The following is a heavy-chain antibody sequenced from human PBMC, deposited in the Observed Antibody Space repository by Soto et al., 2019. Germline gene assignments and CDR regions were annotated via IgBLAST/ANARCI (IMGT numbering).Heavy chain of an antibody. CDR1: GFTFSSYE. V-gene: IGHV3-48*03. D-gene: IGHD1-20*01. CDR3: ARIYNWNDY. CDR2: ISSSGTTI. J-gene: IGHJ4*02. Sequence: EVQLVESGGGLVQPGGSLRLSCAASGFTFSSYEMNWVRQAPGKGLEWVSYISSSGTTIYYADSVKGRFTISRDNAKNSLYLQMNSLRAEDTAVYYCARIYNWNDYWGQGTLVTVSS.